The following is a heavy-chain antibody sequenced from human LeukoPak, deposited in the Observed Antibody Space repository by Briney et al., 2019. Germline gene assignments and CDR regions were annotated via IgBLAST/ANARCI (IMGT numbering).Heavy chain of an antibody. CDR1: GLSISISSYY. V-gene: IGHV4-39*01. J-gene: IGHJ4*02. D-gene: IGHD3-22*01. CDR3: ARVTGYMIEDYFDY. CDR2: IYYSGSI. Sequence: AETQSLTCTVSGLSISISSYYWGWIRQPPGKGLEWIGSIYYSGSIYYNPYLKSRVTISVDTSKNQFSLKLRSVTAADTAVYYCARVTGYMIEDYFDYWGQGTLVTVSS.